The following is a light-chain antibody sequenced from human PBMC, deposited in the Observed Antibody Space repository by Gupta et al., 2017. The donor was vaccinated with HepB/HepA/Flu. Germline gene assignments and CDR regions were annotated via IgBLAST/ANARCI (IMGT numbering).Light chain of an antibody. CDR1: SGPSNYA. V-gene: IGLV4-69*01. J-gene: IGLJ2*01. CDR3: QTCGTGILLV. CDR2: LNCYGSH. Sequence: QLVLTQAPSAPAYLGASVKLNCTLSSGPSNYAIACHQQQPEKGPRYSMMLNCYGSHRKWDGLPDLFSASGSGAARFLTISSLQSEDAAYYYCQTCGTGILLVFGGGTKLTVL.